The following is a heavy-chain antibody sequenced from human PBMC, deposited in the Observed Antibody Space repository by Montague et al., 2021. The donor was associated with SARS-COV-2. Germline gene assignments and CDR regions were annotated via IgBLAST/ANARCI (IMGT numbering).Heavy chain of an antibody. CDR3: ARVSAVFTLTTLGGYYYVMDY. CDR2: INHCGST. Sequence: SETLSLTCAVYGGSISGHYWCWICQPPGKGLEWMGEINHCGSTNYYPSPKSRVTISVDTSKNQFSLKLSSVTAADTAAYYCARVSAVFTLTTLGGYYYVMDYWGQGTTVTVSS. J-gene: IGHJ6*02. V-gene: IGHV4-34*01. D-gene: IGHD7-27*01. CDR1: GGSISGHY.